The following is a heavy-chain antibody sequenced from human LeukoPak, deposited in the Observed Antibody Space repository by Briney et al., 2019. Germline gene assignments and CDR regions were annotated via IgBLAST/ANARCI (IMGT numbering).Heavy chain of an antibody. Sequence: GGSLRLSCAASGFTFSSYGMHWVRQAPGKGLEWVAFIRYDGSNKYYADSVKGRFTISRDNSKNTLYLQMNSLRAEDSAVYYCAKTRGWPYYFDYWGQGTLVTVSS. V-gene: IGHV3-30*02. D-gene: IGHD6-19*01. J-gene: IGHJ4*02. CDR3: AKTRGWPYYFDY. CDR2: IRYDGSNK. CDR1: GFTFSSYG.